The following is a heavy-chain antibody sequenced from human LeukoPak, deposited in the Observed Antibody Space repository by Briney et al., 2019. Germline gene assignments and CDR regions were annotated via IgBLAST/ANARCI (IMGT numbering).Heavy chain of an antibody. CDR1: GFTFSSYG. Sequence: GGSLRLSCAASGFTFSSYGMHWVRQAPGKGLEWVAVISYEGSNKYYADSVKGRFTISRDNSKNTLYLQMNSLRAEDTAVYYCAKDEYYDTLTGYSDAFDIWGQGTMVTVPS. V-gene: IGHV3-30*18. CDR2: ISYEGSNK. D-gene: IGHD3-9*01. CDR3: AKDEYYDTLTGYSDAFDI. J-gene: IGHJ3*02.